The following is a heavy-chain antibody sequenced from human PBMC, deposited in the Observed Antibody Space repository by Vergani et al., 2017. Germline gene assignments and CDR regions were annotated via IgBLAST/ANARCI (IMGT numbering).Heavy chain of an antibody. CDR1: GGSISPYY. V-gene: IGHV4-4*07. CDR2: IYTSEST. Sequence: QLQLQESGPGLVKPSETLSLTCIVSGGSISPYYWSWIRQPAGKGLEWIGRIYTSESTNYNPSLKSRVTMSVDTSKNQFSLKLSSVTAADTAVYYCARDTFHFDSENYDDVFDSWGQGTMVIVSS. CDR3: ARDTFHFDSENYDDVFDS. J-gene: IGHJ3*02. D-gene: IGHD3-16*01.